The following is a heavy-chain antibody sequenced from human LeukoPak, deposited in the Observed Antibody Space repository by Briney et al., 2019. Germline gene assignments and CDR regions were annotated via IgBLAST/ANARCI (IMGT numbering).Heavy chain of an antibody. CDR2: ISGSGGST. J-gene: IGHJ4*02. CDR3: AKTPGIFGVVIRDY. V-gene: IGHV3-23*01. D-gene: IGHD3-3*01. Sequence: GGSLRLSCAASGFTFSSYAMSWVRQAPGKGLEWVSAISGSGGSTYYADSVKGRFTISRDNSKNTLYLQMNSLRAEDTAVYYCAKTPGIFGVVIRDYWGQGTLVTVSS. CDR1: GFTFSSYA.